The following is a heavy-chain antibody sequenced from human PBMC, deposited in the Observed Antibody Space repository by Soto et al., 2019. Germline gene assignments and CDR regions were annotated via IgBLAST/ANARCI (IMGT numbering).Heavy chain of an antibody. CDR3: ASATGTSIHN. J-gene: IGHJ4*02. D-gene: IGHD2-15*01. CDR2: VFYTGTT. V-gene: IGHV4-61*01. CDR1: GGPVSTESYF. Sequence: SETRSLTCNVSGGPVSTESYFWSWLRQPPGKGLEWIGYVFYTGTTNYNPSLKSRVTVSVDTSKNQFSLKLSSMTAADTAVYFCASATGTSIHNWGPGILVT.